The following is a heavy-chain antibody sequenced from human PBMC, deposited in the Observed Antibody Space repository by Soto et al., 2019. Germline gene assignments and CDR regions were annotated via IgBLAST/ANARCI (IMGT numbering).Heavy chain of an antibody. CDR1: GFTFSRYG. V-gene: IGHV3-33*01. CDR2: IVRDGGQK. Sequence: QVHLVESGGGLVQPGRPLRLSCAASGFTFSRYGMHWVRQAPGKGLEWVGVIVRDGGQKQYADSVRGRFTISRDNSTNTLYLEMNSVTVEDTAVDYCAGDDDFGDNGIDYWGQGTLVTVSS. J-gene: IGHJ4*02. D-gene: IGHD3-10*01. CDR3: AGDDDFGDNGIDY.